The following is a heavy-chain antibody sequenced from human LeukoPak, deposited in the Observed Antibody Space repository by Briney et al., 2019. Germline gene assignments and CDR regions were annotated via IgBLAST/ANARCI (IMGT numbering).Heavy chain of an antibody. CDR3: ARTTGDLYYFDY. V-gene: IGHV4-61*02. CDR2: IYTSGST. J-gene: IGHJ4*02. Sequence: PSQTLSLTCTVSGGSISSGSYYWSWIRQPAGKGLEWIGRIYTSGSTNYNPSLKSRVTISVDTSKNQLSLKLSSVTAADTAVYYCARTTGDLYYFDYWGQGTLVTVSS. CDR1: GGSISSGSYY. D-gene: IGHD7-27*01.